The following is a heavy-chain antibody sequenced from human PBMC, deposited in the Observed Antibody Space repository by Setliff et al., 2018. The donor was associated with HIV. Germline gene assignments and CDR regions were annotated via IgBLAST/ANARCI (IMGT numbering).Heavy chain of an antibody. CDR2: INPNSGGT. J-gene: IGHJ4*02. Sequence: ASVKVSCKASGYTFTGYYMHWVRQAPGQGLEWMGRINPNSGGTNYAQKFQGRVTMTRDTSISTAYMELSRLRSDDTAVYYCARGRYCSGGNCYGPYYYWGQGTLVTVSS. CDR1: GYTFTGYY. D-gene: IGHD2-15*01. V-gene: IGHV1-2*06. CDR3: ARGRYCSGGNCYGPYYY.